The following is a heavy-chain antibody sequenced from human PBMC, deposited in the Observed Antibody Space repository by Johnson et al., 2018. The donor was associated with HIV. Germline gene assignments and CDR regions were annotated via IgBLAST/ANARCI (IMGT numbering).Heavy chain of an antibody. Sequence: EVQLIESGGGVVQPGGSLRLSCAGSGFTFSRYGMHWIRQAPGKGLEWVSYISSSCSTIYYADSVKGRFPISRDNAKNSLYLQMNSLRAEDTAVYYCARDQSNGWNRGAFDIWGQGTVVTVSS. CDR1: GFTFSRYG. J-gene: IGHJ3*02. D-gene: IGHD6-19*01. CDR3: ARDQSNGWNRGAFDI. CDR2: ISSSCSTI. V-gene: IGHV3-48*04.